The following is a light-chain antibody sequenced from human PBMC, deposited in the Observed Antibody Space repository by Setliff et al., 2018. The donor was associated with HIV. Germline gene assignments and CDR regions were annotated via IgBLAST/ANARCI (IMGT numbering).Light chain of an antibody. CDR2: QAT. J-gene: IGLJ1*01. V-gene: IGLV2-23*01. CDR1: SSDIGRYNL. CDR3: CSNTGSNTYV. Sequence: QSALAQPASVSGSPGHSITISCTGTSSDIGRYNLVSWYQQYPGKAPKLMIYQATKRPSGVSNRFSGSKSGNTASLTISGLQAEDEADYYCCSNTGSNTYVFGSGTKVTVL.